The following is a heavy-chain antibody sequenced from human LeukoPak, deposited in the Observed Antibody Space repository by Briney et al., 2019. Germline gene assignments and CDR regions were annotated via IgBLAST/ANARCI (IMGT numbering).Heavy chain of an antibody. CDR3: ARGLEVRARVGYHYYMDV. Sequence: SETLSLTCAVYGGSFSGYYWSWIRQPPGKGLEWIGEINHSGSTNYNPSLKSRVTISIDTSKNLLSLKLTSVTAADTAVYFCARGLEVRARVGYHYYMDVWGKGTTVTVSS. CDR2: INHSGST. J-gene: IGHJ6*03. D-gene: IGHD1-26*01. CDR1: GGSFSGYY. V-gene: IGHV4-34*01.